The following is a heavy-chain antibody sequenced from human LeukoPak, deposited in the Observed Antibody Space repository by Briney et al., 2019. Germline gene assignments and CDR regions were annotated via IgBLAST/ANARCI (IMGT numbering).Heavy chain of an antibody. V-gene: IGHV1-18*01. Sequence: ASVKVSCKASGYTFTSYGISWVRQAPGQGLEWMGWISPYNGNTNYAQNLQGRVTMTTDSSTSTVFMDLRSLRSDDTAVYYCARSGSSTWYADDYYYYYMDVWGTGTTVTISS. CDR2: ISPYNGNT. CDR1: GYTFTSYG. J-gene: IGHJ6*03. CDR3: ARSGSSTWYADDYYYYYMDV. D-gene: IGHD6-13*01.